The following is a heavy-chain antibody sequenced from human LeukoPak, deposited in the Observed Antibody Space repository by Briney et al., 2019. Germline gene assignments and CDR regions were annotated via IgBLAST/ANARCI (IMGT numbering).Heavy chain of an antibody. CDR1: GFTFSSYA. CDR3: AKGQKEGYYGSGSPDY. J-gene: IGHJ4*02. D-gene: IGHD3-10*01. Sequence: GGSLRLSCAASGFTFSSYAMSWVRQAPGKGLEWVSAISGSGGSTYYADSVKGRFTISRDNSKNTLYLQMSSLRAEDTAVYYCAKGQKEGYYGSGSPDYWGQGTLVTVSS. V-gene: IGHV3-23*01. CDR2: ISGSGGST.